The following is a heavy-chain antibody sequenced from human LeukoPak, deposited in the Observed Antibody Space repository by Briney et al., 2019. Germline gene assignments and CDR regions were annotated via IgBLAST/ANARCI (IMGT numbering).Heavy chain of an antibody. D-gene: IGHD1-1*01. J-gene: IGHJ5*02. CDR1: GFTFSNAW. CDR2: IKQDGDEK. V-gene: IGHV3-7*01. Sequence: GGSLRLSCAASGFTFSNAWMTWVRQAPGKGLEWVANIKQDGDEKYYVDSVKGRFTISRDNAKNSLYLQMNSLRVEDTAVYYCAKDRTGTTGADWFDPWGQGTLVTVSS. CDR3: AKDRTGTTGADWFDP.